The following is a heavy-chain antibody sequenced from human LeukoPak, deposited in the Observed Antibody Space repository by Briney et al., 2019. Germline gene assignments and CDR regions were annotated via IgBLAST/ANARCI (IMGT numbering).Heavy chain of an antibody. V-gene: IGHV1-69*04. CDR1: GGTFSSYA. J-gene: IGHJ5*02. CDR3: ARSNYGGKRWFDP. CDR2: IIPILGIA. D-gene: IGHD4-23*01. Sequence: SVKVSCKASGGTFSSYAISWVRQAPGQGLEWMGRIIPILGIANYAQKFQGRVTMTTDTSTSTAYMELRSLRSDDTAVYYCARSNYGGKRWFDPWGQGTLVTVSS.